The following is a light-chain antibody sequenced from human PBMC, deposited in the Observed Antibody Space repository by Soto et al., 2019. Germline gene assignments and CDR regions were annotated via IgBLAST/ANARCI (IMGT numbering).Light chain of an antibody. Sequence: DIQMTHSPSTLSASVGDRVTITWRASQSISSWLAWYQQKPGKAPKLLIYDASNLESGVPSRFSGGGSGTEFSLTISSLQPDDFATYYCQHYNSYSEAFGQGTTVDIK. V-gene: IGKV1-5*01. CDR1: QSISSW. J-gene: IGKJ1*01. CDR3: QHYNSYSEA. CDR2: DAS.